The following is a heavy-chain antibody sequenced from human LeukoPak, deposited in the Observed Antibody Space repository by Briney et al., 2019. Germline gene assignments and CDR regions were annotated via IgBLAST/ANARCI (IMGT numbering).Heavy chain of an antibody. CDR1: GGSFSGYY. V-gene: IGHV4-34*01. CDR3: ARARGQLSSQGFDY. J-gene: IGHJ4*02. Sequence: SETLSLTCAVYGGSFSGYYWSWIRQPPGKGLEWIGEINHSGSTNYNPSLKSRVTISVDTSKNQFSLNLSSVTAADTAMYFCARARGQLSSQGFDYWGQGTLVTVSS. D-gene: IGHD3-16*02. CDR2: INHSGST.